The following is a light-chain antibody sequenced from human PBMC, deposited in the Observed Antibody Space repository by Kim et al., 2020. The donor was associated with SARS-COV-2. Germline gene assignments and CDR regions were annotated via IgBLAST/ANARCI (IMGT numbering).Light chain of an antibody. V-gene: IGKV3-20*01. J-gene: IGKJ3*01. CDR3: QQYHSSPCT. Sequence: EVVLTQSPGTLSLSPGERATLSCRASQSVSSSYLAWYQQKPGQAPRLLIYSASSRATGIPDRFSGSGSGTDFTLTISSLEPEDFAVYYCQQYHSSPCTFGAGTKVDI. CDR2: SAS. CDR1: QSVSSSY.